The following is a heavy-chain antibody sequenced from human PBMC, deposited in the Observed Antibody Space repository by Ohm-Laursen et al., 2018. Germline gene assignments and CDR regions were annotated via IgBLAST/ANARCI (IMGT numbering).Heavy chain of an antibody. CDR3: AKGSGATGFDY. D-gene: IGHD1-26*01. CDR2: ISHDGSNK. CDR1: RFTFSNAW. V-gene: IGHV3-30*18. Sequence: SLRLSCTASRFTFSNAWMSWVRQAPGKGLEWVAVISHDGSNKYYADSVKGRFIISRDNSKNTLYLQMNSLRAEDTAVYYCAKGSGATGFDYWGQGTLVTVSS. J-gene: IGHJ4*02.